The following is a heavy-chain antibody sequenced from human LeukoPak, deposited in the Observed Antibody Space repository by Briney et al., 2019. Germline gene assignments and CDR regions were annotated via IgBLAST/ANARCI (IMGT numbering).Heavy chain of an antibody. CDR1: GGSMSSYY. Sequence: KPSETLSLTCTVSGGSMSSYYWSWIRQPPGKGLEWIGYIYYSGSTNYNPSLKSRVTISVDTSKNQFSLKLSSVTAADTAVYYCARQSGVAAAKFDPWGQGTLVTVSS. CDR3: ARQSGVAAAKFDP. V-gene: IGHV4-59*08. D-gene: IGHD6-13*01. CDR2: IYYSGST. J-gene: IGHJ5*02.